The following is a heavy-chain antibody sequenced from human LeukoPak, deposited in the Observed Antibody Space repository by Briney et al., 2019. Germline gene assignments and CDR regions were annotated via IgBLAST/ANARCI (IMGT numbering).Heavy chain of an antibody. J-gene: IGHJ4*02. V-gene: IGHV3-23*01. Sequence: PGGSLRLSCAPSGFTFSSYAMSWVRQAPGKGLEWVSGISGSGGNTNYADSVKGRFTISRDNSKNTLYLQMNSLRAEDTAVYYCAKSPGYRSSLVDYWGQGTLVTVSS. CDR3: AKSPGYRSSLVDY. CDR2: ISGSGGNT. CDR1: GFTFSSYA. D-gene: IGHD6-13*01.